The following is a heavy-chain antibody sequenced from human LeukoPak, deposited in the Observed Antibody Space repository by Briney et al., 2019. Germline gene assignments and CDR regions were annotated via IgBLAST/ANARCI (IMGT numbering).Heavy chain of an antibody. Sequence: GGSLRLSCAASGFTFSDYYMSWIRQAPGKGLEWVSYISSSGSTIYYADSVKGRFTISRDNAKNSLYLQMNSLRAEDTAVYYCARGEGIVVVPAAILYYGMDVWGQGTTVTVSS. CDR1: GFTFSDYY. CDR2: ISSSGSTI. V-gene: IGHV3-11*01. CDR3: ARGEGIVVVPAAILYYGMDV. J-gene: IGHJ6*02. D-gene: IGHD2-2*01.